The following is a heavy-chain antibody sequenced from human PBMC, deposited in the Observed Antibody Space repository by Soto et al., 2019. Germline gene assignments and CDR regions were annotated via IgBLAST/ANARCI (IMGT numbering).Heavy chain of an antibody. CDR2: ISGGGGST. Sequence: TGGSLRLSCAASGFTFGNYGMNWVRQAPGKGLEWVSGISGGGGSTYYADSVKGRFTVSRDPSKSTVFLEMNSLRAEDTAVYYCAKGFIVVVTVIRPDDAFDAWGHGTLVTVSS. CDR3: AKGFIVVVTVIRPDDAFDA. CDR1: GFTFGNYG. D-gene: IGHD2-21*02. J-gene: IGHJ3*01. V-gene: IGHV3-23*01.